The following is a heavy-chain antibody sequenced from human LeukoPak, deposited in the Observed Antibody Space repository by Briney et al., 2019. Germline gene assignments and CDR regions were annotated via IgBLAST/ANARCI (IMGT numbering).Heavy chain of an antibody. CDR3: SKEVLGSGGWYLDY. J-gene: IGHJ4*02. CDR2: ISGSGVST. CDR1: GFTFSSYG. Sequence: PGGSLRLSCAASGFTFSSYGMSWVRQAPGKGLEWVSAISGSGVSTYYADSVKGRFTISRDNSKNTLYLLMNSLRAEDTAVYYCSKEVLGSGGWYLDYWGQGTLDTVSS. V-gene: IGHV3-23*01. D-gene: IGHD6-19*01.